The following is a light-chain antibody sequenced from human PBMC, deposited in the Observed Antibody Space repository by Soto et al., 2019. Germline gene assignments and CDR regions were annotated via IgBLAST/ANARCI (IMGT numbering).Light chain of an antibody. CDR2: GAS. J-gene: IGKJ1*01. Sequence: EIVLTQSPGTLSLSPGERATLSCRASQSVSSSYLAWYQQKPGQAPRTLIYGASSRAIGIPDRFSGSGSGTDFTLTICILEPEDFAVYYCQQYGSSPWTFGQGTKVEIK. CDR3: QQYGSSPWT. CDR1: QSVSSSY. V-gene: IGKV3-20*01.